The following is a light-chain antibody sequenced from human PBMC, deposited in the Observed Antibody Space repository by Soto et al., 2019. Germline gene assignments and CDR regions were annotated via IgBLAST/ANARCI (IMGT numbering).Light chain of an antibody. CDR2: DAS. Sequence: EIMLKQSPSTLSLSPGERATLSCRASQSVSSYLAWYQQKPGQTPRLLIYDASTRATDIPARFSGSGSGTDFTLTISSLEPEDFAVYYCQQRSNWPPTFGQGTRLEI. CDR3: QQRSNWPPT. CDR1: QSVSSY. J-gene: IGKJ5*01. V-gene: IGKV3-11*01.